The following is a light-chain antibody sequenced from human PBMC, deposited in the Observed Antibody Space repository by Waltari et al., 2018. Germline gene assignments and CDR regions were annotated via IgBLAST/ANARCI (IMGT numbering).Light chain of an antibody. CDR2: LNSDGTH. CDR1: DGYTNYA. V-gene: IGLV4-69*01. Sequence: QLMVTQSPSASASLGASVRLTCTLSDGYTNYAIPWHQQQPGKGPRYLMRLNSDGTHDKGDDIPDRFSGSNSGADRFLTISGLQSEDEADYYCQTWGTGIQVFGGGTKLTVL. CDR3: QTWGTGIQV. J-gene: IGLJ3*02.